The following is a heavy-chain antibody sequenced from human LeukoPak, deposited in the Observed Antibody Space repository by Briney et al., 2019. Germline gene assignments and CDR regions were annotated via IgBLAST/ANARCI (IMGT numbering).Heavy chain of an antibody. J-gene: IGHJ5*02. CDR2: INHSGST. CDR1: GGSFSGYY. Sequence: SETLSLTCAVYGGSFSGYYWSWIRQPPGKGLEWIGEINHSGSTNYNPSLKSRVTISVDTSKNQFSLKLSSVTAADTAVYYCARVDIVVVPAALYSWFDPWGQGTLVTVSS. D-gene: IGHD2-2*03. V-gene: IGHV4-34*01. CDR3: ARVDIVVVPAALYSWFDP.